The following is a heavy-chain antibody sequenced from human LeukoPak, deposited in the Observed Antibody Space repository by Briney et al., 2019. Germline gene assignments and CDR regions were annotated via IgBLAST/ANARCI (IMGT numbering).Heavy chain of an antibody. V-gene: IGHV4-34*01. CDR2: INHSGST. CDR3: AGSLLRFLEWSAVY. D-gene: IGHD3-3*01. Sequence: PSETLSLTCAVYGGSFSGYYWSWIRQPPGKGLEWIGEINHSGSTNYNPSLKSRVTISVDTSKNQFSLKLSSVTAADTAVYYCAGSLLRFLEWSAVYWGQGTLVTVSS. J-gene: IGHJ4*02. CDR1: GGSFSGYY.